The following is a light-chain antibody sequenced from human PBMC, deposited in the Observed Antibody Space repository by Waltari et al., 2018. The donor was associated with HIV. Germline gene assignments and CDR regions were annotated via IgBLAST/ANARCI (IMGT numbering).Light chain of an antibody. CDR1: NSNIGSNF. V-gene: IGLV1-47*01. J-gene: IGLJ2*01. CDR3: AAWDDSLSGLV. CDR2: RNN. Sequence: QSVLTQAPSASGTPGQRVTISCSGTNSNIGSNFVYWYQQVPGGAPKLLIYRNNQRPSGGPDRFSGSKSITSASLAISGLRSEDEADYYCAAWDDSLSGLVFGGRTKLTVL.